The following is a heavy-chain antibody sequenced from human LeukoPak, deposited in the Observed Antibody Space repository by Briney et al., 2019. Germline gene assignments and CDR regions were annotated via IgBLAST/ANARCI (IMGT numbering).Heavy chain of an antibody. Sequence: SETLSLTSTVSGGSISSGGYYWSWIRQPPGKGLEWIGYIYHSGSTYYNPSLKSRVTISVDRSKNQFSLKLSSVTAADTAVYYCASHDYSTERDLIDYWGQGTLVTVSS. CDR1: GGSISSGGYY. D-gene: IGHD4-11*01. CDR3: ASHDYSTERDLIDY. J-gene: IGHJ4*02. V-gene: IGHV4-30-2*01. CDR2: IYHSGST.